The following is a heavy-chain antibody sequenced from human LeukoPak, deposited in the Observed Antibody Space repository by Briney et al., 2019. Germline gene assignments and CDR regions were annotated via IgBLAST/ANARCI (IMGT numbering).Heavy chain of an antibody. J-gene: IGHJ6*03. Sequence: ASVKVSCKASGYTFTSYDINWLRQATGQGLEWMGWMNPNSGNTGYAQKFQGRVTMTRNTSISTAYMELSSLRSEDTAVYYCARGDSSSSDWGYYYYYMDVWGKGTTVTVSS. CDR1: GYTFTSYD. CDR3: ARGDSSSSDWGYYYYYMDV. V-gene: IGHV1-8*01. CDR2: MNPNSGNT. D-gene: IGHD6-13*01.